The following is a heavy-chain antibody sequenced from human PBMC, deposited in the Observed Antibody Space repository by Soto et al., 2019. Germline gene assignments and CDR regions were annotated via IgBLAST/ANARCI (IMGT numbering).Heavy chain of an antibody. CDR1: GFSFSTHG. D-gene: IGHD1-20*01. J-gene: IGHJ4*02. CDR2: IVNDGSEQ. V-gene: IGHV3-33*01. Sequence: QVQLVESGGGVGRPGRSLRLSCAATGFSFSTHGMHCVRQAPGKGLEWVAVIVNDGSEQDYSDSVQGRFTVSRDNSKNTLQLPMTNLRAEDTAVYYCVRDDNSAANGLAHWGQGIVVTVSS. CDR3: VRDDNSAANGLAH.